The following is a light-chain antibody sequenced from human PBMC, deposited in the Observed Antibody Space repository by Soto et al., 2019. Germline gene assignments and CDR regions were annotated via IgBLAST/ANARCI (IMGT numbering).Light chain of an antibody. CDR2: STS. J-gene: IGKJ2*01. V-gene: IGKV3-20*01. CDR3: QQYGTSPFT. Sequence: EVVFTQSPCTLSLSPGERATLSCRASQSVTSIYFAWFQKKPGQAPRLLLYSTSTRASGIPDRFTGSGSGTDFTLTISRLEPDDFAVYYCQQYGTSPFTFGQGTKVDIK. CDR1: QSVTSIY.